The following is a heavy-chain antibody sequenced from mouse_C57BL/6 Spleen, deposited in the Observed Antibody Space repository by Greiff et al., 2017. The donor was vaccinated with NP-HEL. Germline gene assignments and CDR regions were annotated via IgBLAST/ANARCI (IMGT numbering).Heavy chain of an antibody. V-gene: IGHV1-26*01. CDR3: ARTVYYGPFDY. CDR2: INPNNGGT. CDR1: GYTFTDYY. Sequence: EVQLQQSGPELVKPGASVKISCKASGYTFTDYYMNWVKQSHGKGLEWIGDINPNNGGTSYNQKFKGKATLTVDKSSSTAYMELRSLTSEDSAGYYGARTVYYGPFDYWGQGTTLTVS. D-gene: IGHD1-2*01. J-gene: IGHJ2*01.